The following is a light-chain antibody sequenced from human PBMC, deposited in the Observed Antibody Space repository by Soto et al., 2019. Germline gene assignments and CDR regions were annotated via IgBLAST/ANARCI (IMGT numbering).Light chain of an antibody. J-gene: IGLJ2*01. V-gene: IGLV2-14*01. CDR2: EVT. CDR3: ISYTSTSTDVV. Sequence: QSALTQPASVSGSPGQSITISCTGTSSDVGGFNYVSWYQQHPGKAPKLMIYEVTYRPSGVSNRFSGSKSGNTASLTISGLHAEDEADYYCISYTSTSTDVVFGGGTKLTVL. CDR1: SSDVGGFNY.